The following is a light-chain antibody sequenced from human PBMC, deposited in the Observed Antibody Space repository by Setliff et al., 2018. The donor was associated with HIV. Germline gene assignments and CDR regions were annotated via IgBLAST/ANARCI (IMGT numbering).Light chain of an antibody. CDR2: GVR. J-gene: IGLJ1*01. Sequence: QSVLTQPASVSGSPGQSITISCTGTSSDVGGYNYVSWYQQYPGKAPKLMIYGVRNRPSGVSDRFSGSKSGNTASLSISGLQAEDEADYYCSSYTSSSPPYVFGSGTKGTVL. CDR3: SSYTSSSPPYV. V-gene: IGLV2-14*01. CDR1: SSDVGGYNY.